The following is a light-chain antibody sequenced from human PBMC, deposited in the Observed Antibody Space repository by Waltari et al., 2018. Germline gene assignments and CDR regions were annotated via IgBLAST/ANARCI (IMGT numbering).Light chain of an antibody. J-gene: IGLJ2*01. Sequence: QSALTQPASVSGSPGQSITISCTGTSSAVGGYHHLSRSQHQPGKAPKLIIYEVSNRPSGVSNRFSGSKSGNTASLTISGLQAEDEGDYYCTSYTSSSISHVLFGGGTKLSVL. CDR3: TSYTSSSISHVL. V-gene: IGLV2-14*01. CDR2: EVS. CDR1: SSAVGGYHH.